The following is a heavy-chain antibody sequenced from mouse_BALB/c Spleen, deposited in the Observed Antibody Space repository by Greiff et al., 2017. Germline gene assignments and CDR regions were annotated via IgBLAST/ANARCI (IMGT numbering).Heavy chain of an antibody. CDR2: IWTGGGT. CDR1: GFSLTSYD. D-gene: IGHD3-2*02. CDR3: VRDQDYFDY. V-gene: IGHV2-9-2*01. Sequence: VQLQQSGPGLVAPSQSLSITCTVSGFSLTSYDISWIRQPPGKGLEWLGVIWTGGGTNYNSAFMSRLSISKDNSKSQVFLKMNSLQTDDTAIYYCVRDQDYFDYWGQGTTLTVSS. J-gene: IGHJ2*01.